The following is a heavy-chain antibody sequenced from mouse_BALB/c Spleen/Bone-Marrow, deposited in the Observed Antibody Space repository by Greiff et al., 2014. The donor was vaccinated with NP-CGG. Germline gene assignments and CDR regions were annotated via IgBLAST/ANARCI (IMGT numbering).Heavy chain of an antibody. Sequence: QVQLQQSGPELVKPGASVKISCKASGYAFSSSWVNWVKQRPGQGLEWIGRIYPGDGDINYNGKFKGKATLTADKSSITAYMQLSSLTSVDSAVYSCARSDGYRVMDYWGQGTSVTVSS. CDR2: IYPGDGDI. D-gene: IGHD2-3*01. J-gene: IGHJ4*01. V-gene: IGHV1-82*01. CDR3: ARSDGYRVMDY. CDR1: GYAFSSSW.